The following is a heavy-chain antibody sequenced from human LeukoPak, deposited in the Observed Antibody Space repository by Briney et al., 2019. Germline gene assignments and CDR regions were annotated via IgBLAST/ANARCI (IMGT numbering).Heavy chain of an antibody. CDR3: ASGYYGSGSYYIYFDY. CDR1: GGSFSGYY. CDR2: SNHSGST. Sequence: PSETLSLTCAVYGGSFSGYYWSRIRQPPGKGLEWIGESNHSGSTNYNPSLKSRVTISVDTSKNQFSLKLSSVTAADTAVYYCASGYYGSGSYYIYFDYWGQGTLVTVSS. J-gene: IGHJ4*02. V-gene: IGHV4-34*01. D-gene: IGHD3-10*01.